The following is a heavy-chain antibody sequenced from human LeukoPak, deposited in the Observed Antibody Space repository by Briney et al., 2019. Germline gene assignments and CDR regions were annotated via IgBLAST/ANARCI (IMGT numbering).Heavy chain of an antibody. J-gene: IGHJ5*02. D-gene: IGHD3-10*01. CDR1: GFTFSSYA. Sequence: PEGSLRLSCAASGFTFSSYAMSWVRQAPGKGLEWVSAISSSGGNTYYADSVKGRFTISRDNSKNTLHLQMNSLRAEDTAVYYCATDDRGYCRSGGLLGSFDPWGQGTLVTVSS. CDR3: ATDDRGYCRSGGLLGSFDP. V-gene: IGHV3-23*01. CDR2: ISSSGGNT.